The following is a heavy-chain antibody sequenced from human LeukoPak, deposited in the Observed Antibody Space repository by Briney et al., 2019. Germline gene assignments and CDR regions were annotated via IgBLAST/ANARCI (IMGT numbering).Heavy chain of an antibody. CDR3: ARAPRYSGGYLGFWFDP. CDR1: GGSISSYY. Sequence: SETLSLTCTVSGGSISSYYWSWIRQPPGKGLEWIGYIYYSGSTNYNPSLKSRVTISVDTSKNQFSLKLSSVTAADTAVYYCARAPRYSGGYLGFWFDPWGQGTLVTVSS. CDR2: IYYSGST. V-gene: IGHV4-59*01. J-gene: IGHJ5*02. D-gene: IGHD1-26*01.